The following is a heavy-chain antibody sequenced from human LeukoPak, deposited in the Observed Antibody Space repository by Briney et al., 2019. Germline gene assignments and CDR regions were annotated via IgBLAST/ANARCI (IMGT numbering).Heavy chain of an antibody. D-gene: IGHD1-26*01. CDR3: ARARSGKWGFDY. Sequence: EPSETLSLTCTVSGGSISSYYWSWIRQPPGKGLEWIGYIYYSGSTNYNPSLKSRVTISVDTSKNQFSLKLSSVTAADTAVYYCARARSGKWGFDYWGQGTLVTVSS. J-gene: IGHJ4*02. V-gene: IGHV4-59*12. CDR2: IYYSGST. CDR1: GGSISSYY.